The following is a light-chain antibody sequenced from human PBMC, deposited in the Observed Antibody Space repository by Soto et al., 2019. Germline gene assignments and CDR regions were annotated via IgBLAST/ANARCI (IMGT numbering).Light chain of an antibody. V-gene: IGKV1-39*01. CDR1: QSISNY. J-gene: IGKJ2*01. CDR3: QQSYRTPYT. CDR2: AGS. Sequence: DIQMTQSPSSLSASVGDRVTITCRTSQSISNYLNWYQQNPGKAPKLLIYAGSTLQSGVPLRFSGSGSGTDFTLTISSLQPEDFTTYYCQQSYRTPYTFGQGTRLDIE.